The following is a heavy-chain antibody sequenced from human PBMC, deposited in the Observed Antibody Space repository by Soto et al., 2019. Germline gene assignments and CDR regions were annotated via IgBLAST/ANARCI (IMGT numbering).Heavy chain of an antibody. CDR1: GYTFTSYG. CDR2: ISAYNGNT. V-gene: IGHV1-18*01. D-gene: IGHD3-22*01. Sequence: GASVKVSCKASGYTFTSYGISWVRQAPGQGLEWMGWISAYNGNTNYAQKLQGRVTMTTDTSTSTAYMELRSLRSDDTAVYYCARSLVDYYDSSGCYIHDAFDIWGQGTMVTVSS. CDR3: ARSLVDYYDSSGCYIHDAFDI. J-gene: IGHJ3*02.